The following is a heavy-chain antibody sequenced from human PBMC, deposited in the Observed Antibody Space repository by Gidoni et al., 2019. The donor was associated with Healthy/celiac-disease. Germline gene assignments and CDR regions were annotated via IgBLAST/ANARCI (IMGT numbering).Heavy chain of an antibody. J-gene: IGHJ5*02. D-gene: IGHD6-6*01. Sequence: QVQLQQWGAGLLQPSETLSLTCAVYGGSFSGYYWSWIRQPPGKGLDWIGESNHSGSTNYNPSLKSRVTISVDTSKTQFSLKLSSVTAADTAVYYCARERNIAARPKWFDPWGQGTLVTVSS. CDR1: GGSFSGYY. V-gene: IGHV4-34*01. CDR3: ARERNIAARPKWFDP. CDR2: SNHSGST.